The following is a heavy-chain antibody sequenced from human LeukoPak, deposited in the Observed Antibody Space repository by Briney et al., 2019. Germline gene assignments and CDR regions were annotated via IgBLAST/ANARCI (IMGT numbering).Heavy chain of an antibody. CDR3: ARGNFDSSGWYFDY. V-gene: IGHV1-69*05. J-gene: IGHJ4*02. CDR2: IIPMFGTA. D-gene: IGHD3-22*01. Sequence: SVKVSCKASGVTFSNYAITWVRQAPGQRLEWMGRIIPMFGTANYAQKFQGRVTITTDVSTSTAYLELSSLRSEDTAVYYCARGNFDSSGWYFDYWGQGTLVTVSS. CDR1: GVTFSNYA.